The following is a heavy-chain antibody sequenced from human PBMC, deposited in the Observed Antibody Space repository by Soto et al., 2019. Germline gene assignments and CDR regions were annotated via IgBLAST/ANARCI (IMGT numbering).Heavy chain of an antibody. CDR3: ARGPPFDY. CDR1: GDSLSNSY. V-gene: IGHV4-59*01. CDR2: IYNSVST. J-gene: IGHJ4*02. Sequence: SGTLSLTFPFSGDSLSNSYWSWIRQPPGKDLEWIAFIYNSVSTNYNPSLKSRVTISVDTSKNQFSLKLNSVTAADTAVYFCARGPPFDYWGQGTLVTVSS.